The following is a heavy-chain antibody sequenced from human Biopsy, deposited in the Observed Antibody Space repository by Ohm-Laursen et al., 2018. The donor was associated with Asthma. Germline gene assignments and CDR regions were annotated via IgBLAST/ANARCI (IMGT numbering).Heavy chain of an antibody. CDR2: IKSITDGGTT. CDR1: GFTFSNAW. D-gene: IGHD3-10*01. J-gene: IGHJ4*02. V-gene: IGHV3-15*01. Sequence: SLRLSCAASGFTFSNAWMSWVCQAPGQGLEWVGRIKSITDGGTTDYAAPVKGRFTISRDDSKNTLYLQMNSLKTEDTAVYYCTTDYQVQGVIDVDDWGQGTLVTVSS. CDR3: TTDYQVQGVIDVDD.